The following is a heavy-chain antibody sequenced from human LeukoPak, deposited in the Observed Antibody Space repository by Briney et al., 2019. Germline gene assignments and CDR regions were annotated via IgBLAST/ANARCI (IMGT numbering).Heavy chain of an antibody. Sequence: PGGSLRLSCAASGFTVSSNYMSWVRQAPGKGLEWVSVIYSGGSTYYADSVKGRFNISRDNSKNTLYLQMNSLRGEDTAVYYCARAQGVYDSSGFYYYFDYWGQGTLVTVSS. V-gene: IGHV3-53*01. CDR2: IYSGGST. D-gene: IGHD3-22*01. CDR1: GFTVSSNY. J-gene: IGHJ4*02. CDR3: ARAQGVYDSSGFYYYFDY.